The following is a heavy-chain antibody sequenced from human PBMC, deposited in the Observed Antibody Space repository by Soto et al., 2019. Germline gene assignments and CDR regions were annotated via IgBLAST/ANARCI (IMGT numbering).Heavy chain of an antibody. CDR3: APILFGRSVAGGYFYMDV. CDR2: IFSNDEK. D-gene: IGHD6-19*01. V-gene: IGHV2-26*01. Sequence: HVTLKESGPVLVKPTETLTLTCTVSGFSLSNGKVGVSWIRQPPGKALEWLAHIFSNDEKSYRTSLKSRLTISEDTSKSQVVLTMTNVDPVDTATYYCAPILFGRSVAGGYFYMDVWGKGTTVTVSS. CDR1: GFSLSNGKVG. J-gene: IGHJ6*03.